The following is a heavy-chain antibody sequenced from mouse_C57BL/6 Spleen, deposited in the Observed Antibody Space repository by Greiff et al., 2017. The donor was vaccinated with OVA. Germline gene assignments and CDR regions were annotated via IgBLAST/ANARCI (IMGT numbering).Heavy chain of an antibody. Sequence: VQLQQPGAELVKPGASVKLSCKASGYTFTSYWMQWVKQRPGQGLEWIGEIDPSDSYTNYNQKFKGKATLTVDTSSSTAYMQLSSLKSEDSEVYYCARGGGTGYWYFDVWGTGTTVTVSS. CDR1: GYTFTSYW. J-gene: IGHJ1*03. CDR2: IDPSDSYT. V-gene: IGHV1-50*01. D-gene: IGHD4-1*01. CDR3: ARGGGTGYWYFDV.